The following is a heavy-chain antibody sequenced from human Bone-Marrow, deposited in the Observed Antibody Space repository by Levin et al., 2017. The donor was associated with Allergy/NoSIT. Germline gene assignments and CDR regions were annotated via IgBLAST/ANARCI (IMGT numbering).Heavy chain of an antibody. V-gene: IGHV3-48*02. CDR3: ARALTGDYGDSNWYFDL. CDR1: GITFSDYS. Sequence: PGGSLRLSCTVSGITFSDYSMNWVRWAPGKGLEWVSYISSGSRTIYYADSVKGRFTISREDAKNSLYLQMDSLGDEDTSVYYCARALTGDYGDSNWYFDLWGRGTLVTVSS. CDR2: ISSGSRTI. J-gene: IGHJ2*01. D-gene: IGHD4-17*01.